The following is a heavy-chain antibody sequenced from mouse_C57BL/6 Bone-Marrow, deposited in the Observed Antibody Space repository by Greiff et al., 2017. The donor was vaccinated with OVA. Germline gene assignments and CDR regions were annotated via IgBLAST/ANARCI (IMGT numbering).Heavy chain of an antibody. D-gene: IGHD4-1*01. CDR3: ARGDWDYFDY. CDR1: GYTFTDYY. Sequence: VQVVESGPELVKPGASVKISCKASGYTFTDYYINWVKQRPGQGLEWIGWIYPGSGNTKYNEKFKGKATLTVDTSSSTAYMQLSSLTSEDSAVYCCARGDWDYFDYWGQGTTLTVSS. CDR2: IYPGSGNT. V-gene: IGHV1-84*01. J-gene: IGHJ2*01.